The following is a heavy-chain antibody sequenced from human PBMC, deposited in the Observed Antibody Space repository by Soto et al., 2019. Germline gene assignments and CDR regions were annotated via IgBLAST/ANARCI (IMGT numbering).Heavy chain of an antibody. D-gene: IGHD2-8*01. V-gene: IGHV3-7*03. CDR3: GWVSNVRFDAFNL. Sequence: GGSLRLSCAASGFTFSSHWMAWVRQSPGKGLEWVANIKQDGSEKYYVDSVKGRFSISRDNAENSLYLQMNSLRAEDTAGYSSGWVSNVRFDAFNLWGQGTMVTVSS. CDR2: IKQDGSEK. CDR1: GFTFSSHW. J-gene: IGHJ3*01.